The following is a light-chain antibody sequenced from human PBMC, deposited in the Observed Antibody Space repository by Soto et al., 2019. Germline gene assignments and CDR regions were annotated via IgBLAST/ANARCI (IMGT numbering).Light chain of an antibody. CDR2: DAS. J-gene: IGKJ1*01. V-gene: IGKV1-5*01. CDR1: QSISSW. CDR3: QQYMSYS. Sequence: DIHRTHSPSTLSASVLYRVTITCRAIQSISSWLSWYQQKPGKAPKLLIYDASSLESGVPSRFSGSGSGTEFTLTISSLQPDDFATYYCQQYMSYSFGQGTKVDIK.